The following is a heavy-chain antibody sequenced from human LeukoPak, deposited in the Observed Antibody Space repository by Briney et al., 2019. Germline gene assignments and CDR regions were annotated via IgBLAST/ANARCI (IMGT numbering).Heavy chain of an antibody. CDR2: ISGSGGST. D-gene: IGHD3-10*01. Sequence: GGSLRLSCAACGFTFSSYAMSWVRQAPGKGLEWVSAISGSGGSTYYADSVKGRFTISRDNSKNTLYLQMNSLRAEDTAVYYCAKDIYGSGSYDFDYWGQGTLVTVSS. CDR3: AKDIYGSGSYDFDY. CDR1: GFTFSSYA. J-gene: IGHJ4*02. V-gene: IGHV3-23*01.